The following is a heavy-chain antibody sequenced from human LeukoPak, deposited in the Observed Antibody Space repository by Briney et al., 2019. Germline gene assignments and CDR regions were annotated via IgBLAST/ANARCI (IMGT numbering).Heavy chain of an antibody. CDR2: IKEDGSDK. V-gene: IGHV3-7*01. CDR3: ARDTYRFFDY. D-gene: IGHD3-16*02. J-gene: IGHJ4*02. Sequence: GGSLRLSCAASGFTFSSYWMGWVRQAPGKGLEWVANIKEDGSDKYYVDSVKGRFTISRDNAKNSLYLQKNSLRAEDTAVYYCARDTYRFFDYWGQGTLVTVSS. CDR1: GFTFSSYW.